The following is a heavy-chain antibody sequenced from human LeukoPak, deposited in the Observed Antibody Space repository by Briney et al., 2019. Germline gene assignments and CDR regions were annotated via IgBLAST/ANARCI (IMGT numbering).Heavy chain of an antibody. J-gene: IGHJ4*02. CDR3: ARVAGAAGTRGLFDY. CDR2: IYYSGST. Sequence: KPSETLSLTCAVYGGSFSGYYWSWIRQHPGKGLEWIGYIYYSGSTYYNPSLKSRVTISVDTSKNQFSLKLSSVTAADTAVYYCARVAGAAGTRGLFDYWGQGTLVTVSS. V-gene: IGHV4-31*11. CDR1: GGSFSGYY. D-gene: IGHD6-13*01.